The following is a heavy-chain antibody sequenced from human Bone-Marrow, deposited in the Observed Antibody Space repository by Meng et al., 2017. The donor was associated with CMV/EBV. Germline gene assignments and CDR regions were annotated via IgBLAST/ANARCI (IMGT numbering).Heavy chain of an antibody. CDR3: ARDWYYYDSSGYFYYYYYGMDV. V-gene: IGHV1-46*01. D-gene: IGHD3-22*01. CDR1: GYTFTSYY. Sequence: ASVKVSCKASGYTFTSYYMHWVRQAPGQGLEWMGIINPSGGSTSYAQKFQGRVTMTRDTSTSTVYMELSSLRSEDTAVYYCARDWYYYDSSGYFYYYYYGMDVWGQGNTVTVFS. J-gene: IGHJ6*02. CDR2: INPSGGST.